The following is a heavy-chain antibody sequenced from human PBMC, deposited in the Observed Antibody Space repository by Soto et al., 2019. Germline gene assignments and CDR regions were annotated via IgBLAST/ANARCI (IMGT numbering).Heavy chain of an antibody. J-gene: IGHJ2*01. V-gene: IGHV3-7*04. D-gene: IGHD6-6*01. CDR1: GFTFSSYW. Sequence: EVQLVESGGGLVQPGGSLRLSCAASGFTFSSYWMSWVRQAPGKGLEWVANIKQDGSEKYYVDSVKGRFTISRDNAKNSLYLQMNSLRAEDTAVYYCARVIATRRGGGNWYFDLWGRGTLVTVSS. CDR2: IKQDGSEK. CDR3: ARVIATRRGGGNWYFDL.